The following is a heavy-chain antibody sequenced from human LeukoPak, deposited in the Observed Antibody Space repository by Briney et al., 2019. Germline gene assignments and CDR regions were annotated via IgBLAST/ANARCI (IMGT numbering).Heavy chain of an antibody. CDR1: GYSISSGYY. Sequence: SETLSFTCTVSGYSISSGYYWGWIRQPPGKGLEWIGSIYHSGSTYYNPSLKSRVTISVDTSKNQFSLKLSSVTAADTAVYYCARVSVTATVDPWFDPWGQGTLVTVSS. CDR2: IYHSGST. J-gene: IGHJ5*02. D-gene: IGHD2-21*02. V-gene: IGHV4-38-2*02. CDR3: ARVSVTATVDPWFDP.